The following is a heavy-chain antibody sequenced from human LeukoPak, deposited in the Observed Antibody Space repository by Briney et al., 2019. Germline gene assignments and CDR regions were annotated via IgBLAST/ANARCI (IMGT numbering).Heavy chain of an antibody. CDR2: INHSGST. CDR1: GGSFSGYY. J-gene: IGHJ6*02. D-gene: IGHD6-13*01. Sequence: SETLSLTCAVYGGSFSGYYWSWIRQPPGKGLEWIGEINHSGSTNYNPSLKSRVTISVDTSKSQFSLKLSSVTAADTAVYYCARVPYSSSWYPSKYYYGMDVWGQGTTVTVSS. V-gene: IGHV4-34*01. CDR3: ARVPYSSSWYPSKYYYGMDV.